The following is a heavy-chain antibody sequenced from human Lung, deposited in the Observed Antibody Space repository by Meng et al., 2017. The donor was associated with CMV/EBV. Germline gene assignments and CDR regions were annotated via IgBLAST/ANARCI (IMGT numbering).Heavy chain of an antibody. CDR2: ISGYNGDT. J-gene: IGHJ2*01. D-gene: IGHD5-24*01. V-gene: IGHV1-18*04. Sequence: SGYTFTNYGVTWVRQAPGQGLEWMGWISGYNGDTKYAQQFQGRVTLTTDTSTGTAYMELRSLRSDDTAIYFCARGEMAGPYWYFDLWGRGTLVTVSS. CDR1: GYTFTNYG. CDR3: ARGEMAGPYWYFDL.